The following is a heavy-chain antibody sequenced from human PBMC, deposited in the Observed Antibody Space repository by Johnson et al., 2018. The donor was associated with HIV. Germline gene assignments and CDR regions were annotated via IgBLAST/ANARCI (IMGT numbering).Heavy chain of an antibody. CDR1: GFTFSSYA. CDR2: INTGGST. V-gene: IGHV3-66*01. D-gene: IGHD6-6*01. CDR3: AKEARRPAFDI. J-gene: IGHJ3*02. Sequence: VQLVESGGGVVQPGGSLRLSCAASGFTFSSYAMSWVRQAPGKGLEWVSLINTGGSTYYADSVKGRFTISRDNSKNTLYLQMNSLRVEDTAVYYCAKEARRPAFDIWGQGTMVTVSS.